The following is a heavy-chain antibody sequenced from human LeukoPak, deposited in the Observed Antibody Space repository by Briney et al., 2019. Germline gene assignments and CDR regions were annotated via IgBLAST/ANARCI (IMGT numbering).Heavy chain of an antibody. CDR1: GGSISSGDYY. CDR3: ARDTLELHFDY. J-gene: IGHJ4*02. D-gene: IGHD1-26*01. Sequence: SQTLSLTCTVSGGSISSGDYYWSWIRQPPGKGLEWIGYIYYSGSTYHNPSLKSRVTISVDTSKNQFSLKLSSVTAADTAVYYCARDTLELHFDYWGQGTLVTVSS. V-gene: IGHV4-30-4*08. CDR2: IYYSGST.